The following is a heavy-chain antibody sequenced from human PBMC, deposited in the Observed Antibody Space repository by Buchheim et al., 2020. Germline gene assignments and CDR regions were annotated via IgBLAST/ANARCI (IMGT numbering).Heavy chain of an antibody. CDR1: GGSISSYY. CDR2: IYYSGST. Sequence: QVQLQESGPGLVKPSETLSLTCTVSGGSISSYYWSWIRQPPGKGLEWIGYIYYSGSTNYNPSLKSRVTISVDTSKNQSSLTLSSVNAADTDVYDCATRGYCSGGSCYPYYFDYWGQGTL. D-gene: IGHD2-15*01. V-gene: IGHV4-59*08. J-gene: IGHJ4*02. CDR3: ATRGYCSGGSCYPYYFDY.